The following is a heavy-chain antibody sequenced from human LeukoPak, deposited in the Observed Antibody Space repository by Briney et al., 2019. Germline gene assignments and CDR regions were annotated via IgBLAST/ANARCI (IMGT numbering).Heavy chain of an antibody. D-gene: IGHD3-22*01. CDR3: ATEPYDSSGHYFSHFDY. V-gene: IGHV6-1*01. J-gene: IGHJ4*02. Sequence: SQTLSLTCVISGDSVSASSVGWHWIRQSPSRGLEWLGKTYYRSRWFNDYGESVKSRISINPDTSKNQFSLQLNSVTPEDTAVYYCATEPYDSSGHYFSHFDYWGQGSLVTVSS. CDR2: TYYRSRWFN. CDR1: GDSVSASSVG.